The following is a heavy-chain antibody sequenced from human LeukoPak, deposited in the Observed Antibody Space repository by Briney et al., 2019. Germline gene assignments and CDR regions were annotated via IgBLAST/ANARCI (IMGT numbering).Heavy chain of an antibody. CDR2: ISGSGGST. V-gene: IGHV3-23*01. D-gene: IGHD2-2*01. CDR1: GFTFSSYA. CDR3: AKSGYCSSTSCSSIRGYYYYGMDV. Sequence: GGSLRLSCAASGFTFSSYAMSWVRQAPGKGLEWVSAISGSGGSTYYADSVKGRFTISRDNSKNTLYLQMNSLRAEDTAVYYCAKSGYCSSTSCSSIRGYYYYGMDVWGQGTTVTVSS. J-gene: IGHJ6*02.